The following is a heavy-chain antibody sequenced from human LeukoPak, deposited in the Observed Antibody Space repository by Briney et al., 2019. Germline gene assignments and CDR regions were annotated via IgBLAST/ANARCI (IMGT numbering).Heavy chain of an antibody. CDR1: GGSISSGGYY. CDR3: ARDSEALLIDY. V-gene: IGHV4-31*03. J-gene: IGHJ4*02. CDR2: IYYSGST. Sequence: SSETLSLTCTVSGGSISSGGYYWSWIRQHPGKGLEWIGYIYYSGSTYYNPSLKSRVTISVDTSKNQFSLKLSSVTAADTAVYYCARDSEALLIDYWGQGTLVTVSS.